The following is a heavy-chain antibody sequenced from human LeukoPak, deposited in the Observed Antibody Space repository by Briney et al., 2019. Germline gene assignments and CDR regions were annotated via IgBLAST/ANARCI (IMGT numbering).Heavy chain of an antibody. Sequence: PSETLSLTCAVSGVSFDDYYWSWVRQTPGKGLEWIGEINHSGYTNNSPSLKSRVTLSIDTSRKQFSLNLRSVTVADAGIYYCTRMTTGHDYWGQGTLVTVS. CDR3: TRMTTGHDY. D-gene: IGHD4-17*01. CDR1: GVSFDDYY. J-gene: IGHJ4*02. CDR2: INHSGYT. V-gene: IGHV4-34*01.